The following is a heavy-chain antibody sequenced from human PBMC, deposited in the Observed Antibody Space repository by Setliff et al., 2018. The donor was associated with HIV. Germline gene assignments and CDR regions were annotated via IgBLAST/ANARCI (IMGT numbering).Heavy chain of an antibody. CDR3: ARVLHSGYDFWSGQRRYLFDP. CDR1: GGSLSTYY. D-gene: IGHD3-3*01. Sequence: SETLSLTCAVYGGSLSTYYWNWIRQPPGKGLEWIGQIKRSGRFNYNPSLKSRVTISADTSKNQFCLKMSPVTAAESAVYYCARVLHSGYDFWSGQRRYLFDPGGQGTLVTVSS. J-gene: IGHJ5*02. V-gene: IGHV4-34*01. CDR2: IKRSGRF.